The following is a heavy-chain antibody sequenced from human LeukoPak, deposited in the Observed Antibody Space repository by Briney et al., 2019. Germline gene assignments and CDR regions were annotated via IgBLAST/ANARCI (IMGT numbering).Heavy chain of an antibody. CDR2: ISGSGGST. CDR3: ARTIVALYYFGY. J-gene: IGHJ4*02. V-gene: IGHV3-23*01. D-gene: IGHD2-21*01. CDR1: GFTFSSYA. Sequence: GGSLRLSCAASGFTFSSYAMSWVRQAPGKGLEWVSAISGSGGSTYYAASVKGRFTISRDNPKNTLYLQMNSLRAEDTAVYYCARTIVALYYFGYWGQGTLVTVSS.